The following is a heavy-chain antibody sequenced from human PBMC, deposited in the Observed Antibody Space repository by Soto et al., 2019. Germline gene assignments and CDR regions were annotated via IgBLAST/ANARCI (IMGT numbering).Heavy chain of an antibody. CDR2: IIPIFGTA. CDR3: SGVNTVQQGVSY. Sequence: SVKVSCKASGGTFSSYAISWVRQAPGQGLEWMGGIIPIFGTANYAQKFQGRVTITADESTSTAYMELSSLRSEDTAVYYCSGVNTVQQGVSYWCQGILVSVS. D-gene: IGHD4-4*01. CDR1: GGTFSSYA. V-gene: IGHV1-69*13. J-gene: IGHJ4*02.